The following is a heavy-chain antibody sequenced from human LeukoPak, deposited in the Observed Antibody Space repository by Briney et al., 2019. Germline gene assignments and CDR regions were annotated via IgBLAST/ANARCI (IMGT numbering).Heavy chain of an antibody. CDR1: GFTFSSYW. D-gene: IGHD3-22*01. CDR2: IKQNGSEK. V-gene: IGHV3-7*01. CDR3: ARDYYYYDCSGYYFVIDY. J-gene: IGHJ4*02. Sequence: GGSLRLSCAASGFTFSSYWMSWVRQAPGKGLEGVANIKQNGSEKYYVDSVKGRFTISRDKAKKSMYLQMKSLRAEDTAVYYCARDYYYYDCSGYYFVIDYWGQGTLVTVSS.